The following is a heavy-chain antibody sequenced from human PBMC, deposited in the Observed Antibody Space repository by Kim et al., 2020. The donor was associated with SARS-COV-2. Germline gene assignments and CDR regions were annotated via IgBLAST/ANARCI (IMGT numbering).Heavy chain of an antibody. D-gene: IGHD3-22*01. CDR2: INHSGST. CDR3: ARKGDYYDSSGYSHDAFD. Sequence: SETLSLTCAVYGGSFSGYYWSWIRQPPGKGLEWIGEINHSGSTNYNPSLKSRVTISVDTSKNQFSLKLSSVTAADTAVYYCARKGDYYDSSGYSHDAFD. CDR1: GGSFSGYY. V-gene: IGHV4-34*01. J-gene: IGHJ3*02.